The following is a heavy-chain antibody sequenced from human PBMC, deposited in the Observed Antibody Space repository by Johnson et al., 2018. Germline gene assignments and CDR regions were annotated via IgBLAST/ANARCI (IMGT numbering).Heavy chain of an antibody. D-gene: IGHD3-9*01. Sequence: VQLVQSGGGVVQPGRSLRLSCAASEFTFSRFAIHWVRQAPGKGLEWVSSISSSSSYIYYADSVKGRFTISRDNSKNTLYLQMNSLRAEDTAVYYCARCPRFDYGMDVWGQGTTVTVSS. CDR1: EFTFSRFA. CDR3: ARCPRFDYGMDV. V-gene: IGHV3-21*01. J-gene: IGHJ6*02. CDR2: ISSSSSYI.